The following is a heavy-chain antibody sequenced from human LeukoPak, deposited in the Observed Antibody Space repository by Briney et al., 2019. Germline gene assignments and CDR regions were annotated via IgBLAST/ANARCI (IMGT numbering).Heavy chain of an antibody. Sequence: GQPLHISCTASGYSFTSSWIGWVRQMPAQGLEWMAINYPDSDTRYSPTFQGQVTISADKSISTAYLQWSNRKASGTSMYYCARHGERTIVGGQGTLVTVPS. J-gene: IGHJ4*02. CDR1: GYSFTSSW. V-gene: IGHV5-51*01. CDR3: ARHGERTIV. CDR2: NYPDSDT. D-gene: IGHD1-26*01.